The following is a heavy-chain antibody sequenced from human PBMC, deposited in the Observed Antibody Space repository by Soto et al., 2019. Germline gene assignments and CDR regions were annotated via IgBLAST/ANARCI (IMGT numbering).Heavy chain of an antibody. Sequence: EVQLVESGGGLVKPGGSLRLSCAASDFTFSNAWMNWVRQAPGQGLEWVGRIKSKTDGGTTDYAAPVKGKFTISRDDSKNTLYLQMNSLKTEDTAVYYCTTDPTAARTPDWLDPRGQGNLVTVSS. D-gene: IGHD6-6*01. CDR1: DFTFSNAW. CDR2: IKSKTDGGTT. J-gene: IGHJ5*02. V-gene: IGHV3-15*07. CDR3: TTDPTAARTPDWLDP.